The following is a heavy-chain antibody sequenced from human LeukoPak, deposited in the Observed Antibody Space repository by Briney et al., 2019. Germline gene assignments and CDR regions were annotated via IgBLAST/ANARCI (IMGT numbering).Heavy chain of an antibody. V-gene: IGHV4-59*08. Sequence: PSETLSLTCTVSGDSINSYYWSWIRQPPGKGLEWIGLIYYSGSTNYIPSLKSRVTISVDTSKNQFSLKLSSVTAADTAVYYCARQGSGNYLSPVNYWGQGTLVTVSS. CDR1: GDSINSYY. CDR3: ARQGSGNYLSPVNY. D-gene: IGHD1-26*01. J-gene: IGHJ4*02. CDR2: IYYSGST.